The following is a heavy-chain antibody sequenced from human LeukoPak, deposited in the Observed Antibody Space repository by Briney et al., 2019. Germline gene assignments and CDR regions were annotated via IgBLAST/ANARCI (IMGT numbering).Heavy chain of an antibody. Sequence: GGSLRLSCAASGFAFSSYAMSWVRQAPGKGLEWVSAISGSGGSTYYADSVKGRFTISRDNFKNTLYLQMNSLRAEDTAVYYCAKDIAQGYTFGSIEQDYWGQGTLVTVSS. CDR3: AKDIAQGYTFGSIEQDY. J-gene: IGHJ4*02. CDR2: ISGSGGST. CDR1: GFAFSSYA. V-gene: IGHV3-23*01. D-gene: IGHD5-18*01.